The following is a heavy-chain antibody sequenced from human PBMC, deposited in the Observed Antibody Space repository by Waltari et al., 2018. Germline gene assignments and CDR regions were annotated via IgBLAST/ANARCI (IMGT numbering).Heavy chain of an antibody. V-gene: IGHV3-7*01. CDR2: IKKDGSEE. CDR1: GFTLSSYW. D-gene: IGHD5-12*01. CDR3: ARGDGYTGFAP. Sequence: EVQLVESGGGLVQPGGSLRLPGAASGFTLSSYWRRWVRQAPGKGLEWVANIKKDGSEEYYVDSVRGRFTISRDNAKNSLYPQMESLRAEDTAVYSCARGDGYTGFAPWGQGTLVTVSS. J-gene: IGHJ4*02.